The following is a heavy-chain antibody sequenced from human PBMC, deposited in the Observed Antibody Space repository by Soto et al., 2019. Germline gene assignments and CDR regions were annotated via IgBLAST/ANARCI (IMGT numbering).Heavy chain of an antibody. CDR2: INPNTGGT. J-gene: IGHJ5*01. Sequence: ASVKVSCKASGFTFTGYYIHGVRQAPGQGPEWMGWINPNTGGTKYAQKFQGWVTLTRDTSISTAYMEVNSPRSNDTAVYYCARDQGAWPYNWFDFWGQGSLVTV. CDR1: GFTFTGYY. CDR3: ARDQGAWPYNWFDF. V-gene: IGHV1-2*04.